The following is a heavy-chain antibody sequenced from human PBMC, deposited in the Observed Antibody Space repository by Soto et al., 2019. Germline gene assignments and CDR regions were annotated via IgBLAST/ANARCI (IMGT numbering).Heavy chain of an antibody. CDR1: RASIYTYS. CDR2: IYSSGSA. D-gene: IGHD1-26*01. V-gene: IGHV4-4*07. CDR3: ATIVGANDY. Sequence: PSETLSLTCTVSRASIYTYSWTWIRQPAGKGLQWIGHIYSSGSANYSPPLKSRVSMSVDSSKNQTSLKLSSVTAADPAVHYCATIVGANDYWGQGTLVTVSS. J-gene: IGHJ4*02.